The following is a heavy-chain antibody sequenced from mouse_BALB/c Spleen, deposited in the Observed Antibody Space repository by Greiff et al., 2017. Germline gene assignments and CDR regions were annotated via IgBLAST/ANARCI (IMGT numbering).Heavy chain of an antibody. Sequence: EVKVVESGTVLARPGASVKMSCKASGYTFTSYWMHWVKQRPGQGLEWIGAIYPGNSDTSYNQKFKGKAKLTAVTSTSTAYMELSSLTNEDSAVYYCTSYYGKFPAWFAYWGQGTLVTVSA. CDR1: GYTFTSYW. D-gene: IGHD2-10*01. J-gene: IGHJ3*01. CDR3: TSYYGKFPAWFAY. V-gene: IGHV1-5*01. CDR2: IYPGNSDT.